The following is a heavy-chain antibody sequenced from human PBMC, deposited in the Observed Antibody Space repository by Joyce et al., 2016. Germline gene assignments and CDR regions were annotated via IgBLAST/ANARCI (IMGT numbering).Heavy chain of an antibody. J-gene: IGHJ2*01. Sequence: EVHLLESGGGLVQPGGSLRLSCAASGLNLSSCYLSWVRQAPGKGLAWVSTIDDSSGSTYDADSVMGRFTISRNNSKNTVYLQMNSLRAEDTALYYCAIDYDTSVYYYWYFDLWGRGTLVTVSS. D-gene: IGHD3-22*01. CDR3: AIDYDTSVYYYWYFDL. V-gene: IGHV3-23*01. CDR2: IDDSSGST. CDR1: GLNLSSCY.